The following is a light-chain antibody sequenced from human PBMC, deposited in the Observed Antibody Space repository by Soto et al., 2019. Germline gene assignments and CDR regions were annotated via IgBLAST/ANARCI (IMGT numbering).Light chain of an antibody. CDR2: GAS. CDR1: QTISTF. V-gene: IGKV1-8*01. CDR3: QQYYNYPWT. J-gene: IGKJ1*01. Sequence: AIQMIQSPSSLSASTGDTVTITCRASQTISTFLAWYQQKPGKAPKLMIYGASTLQGGVPSRFNGSGSGTDFTFTIASLQSEDFAFYHCQQYYNYPWTFGQGTKVDIK.